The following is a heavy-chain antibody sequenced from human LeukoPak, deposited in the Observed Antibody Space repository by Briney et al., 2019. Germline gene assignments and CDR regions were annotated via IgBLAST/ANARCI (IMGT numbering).Heavy chain of an antibody. V-gene: IGHV3-21*01. Sequence: GGSLRPSCAASGFTFSSYSMNWVRQAPGKGLEWVSAISGSGGSTYYADSVKGRFTISRDNAKNSLYLQMNSLRAEDTAVYYCATQIAAAVYYFDYWGQGTLVTVSS. J-gene: IGHJ4*02. CDR1: GFTFSSYS. CDR2: ISGSGGST. D-gene: IGHD6-13*01. CDR3: ATQIAAAVYYFDY.